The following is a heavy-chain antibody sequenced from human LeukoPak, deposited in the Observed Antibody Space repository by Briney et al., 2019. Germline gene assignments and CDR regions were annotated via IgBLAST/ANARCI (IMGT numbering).Heavy chain of an antibody. CDR3: ARHGTGYFDY. Sequence: PSETLSLTCTVSGGSISTYYWSWLRQPPGKGLEWIGYVYYSGSTYYNPSLQSRVTISVDTSKSRFSLKLSSMTAADTAVYYCARHGTGYFDYWGQGTLVTVSS. CDR2: VYYSGST. CDR1: GGSISTYY. J-gene: IGHJ4*02. D-gene: IGHD1-26*01. V-gene: IGHV4-59*08.